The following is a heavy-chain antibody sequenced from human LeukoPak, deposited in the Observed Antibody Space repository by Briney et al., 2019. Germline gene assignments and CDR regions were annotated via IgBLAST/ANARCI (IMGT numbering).Heavy chain of an antibody. Sequence: WASVTVSCKASGYTFTGYYMHWVRQAPGQGLEWMGWINPNGGGTNYAQKFQGRVTMTRDTSISTAYMELSRLRSDDTAVYYCARDRRYCSSTSCYLNKRGPFDYWGQGTLVTVSS. CDR3: ARDRRYCSSTSCYLNKRGPFDY. CDR1: GYTFTGYY. V-gene: IGHV1-2*02. CDR2: INPNGGGT. D-gene: IGHD2-2*01. J-gene: IGHJ4*02.